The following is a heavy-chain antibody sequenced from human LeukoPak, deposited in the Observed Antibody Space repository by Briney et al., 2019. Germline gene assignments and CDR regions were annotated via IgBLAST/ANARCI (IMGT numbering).Heavy chain of an antibody. CDR1: GFTFSSYA. D-gene: IGHD3-22*01. CDR3: AKGSYYDSSGSFYFDY. J-gene: IGHJ4*02. V-gene: IGHV3-23*01. Sequence: GGSLRLSCAASGFTFSSYAMSWVRQAPGKGLEWVSXISGSGGSTYYADSVKGRFTISRDNSKNTLYLQMNSLRAEDTAVYYCAKGSYYDSSGSFYFDYWGQGTLVTVSS. CDR2: ISGSGGST.